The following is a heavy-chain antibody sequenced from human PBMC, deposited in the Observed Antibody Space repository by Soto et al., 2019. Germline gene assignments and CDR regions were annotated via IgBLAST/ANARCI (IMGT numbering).Heavy chain of an antibody. CDR3: TRARDYGDYTFDS. CDR2: INPSGGST. CDR1: GYTFTSYY. V-gene: IGHV1-46*03. J-gene: IGHJ4*02. D-gene: IGHD4-17*01. Sequence: ASVKVSCKASGYTFTSYYIHWVRQAPGQGLEWMGIINPSGGSTTYPQKFQDRVTMTRDTSTSTVYMELSSLRSEDTAVYYCTRARDYGDYTFDSWGQGTLVTVSS.